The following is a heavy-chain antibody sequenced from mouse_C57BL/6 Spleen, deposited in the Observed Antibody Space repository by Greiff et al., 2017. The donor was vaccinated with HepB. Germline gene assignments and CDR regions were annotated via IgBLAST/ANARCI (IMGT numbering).Heavy chain of an antibody. CDR1: GYAFSSSW. Sequence: VQLQQSGPELVKPGASVKISCKASGYAFSSSWMNWVKQRPGKGLEWIGRIYPGDGDTNYNGKFKGKATLTADKSSRTAYMQLSSLTSEDSAVYFCARDYGSSLDYWGHGTTLTVSS. J-gene: IGHJ2*01. V-gene: IGHV1-82*01. CDR3: ARDYGSSLDY. D-gene: IGHD1-1*01. CDR2: IYPGDGDT.